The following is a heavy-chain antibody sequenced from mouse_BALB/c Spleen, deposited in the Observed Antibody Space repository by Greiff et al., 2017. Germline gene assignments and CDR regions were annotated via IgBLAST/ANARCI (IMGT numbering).Heavy chain of an antibody. Sequence: EVQLMESGPELVKPGASVKISCKASGYSFTGYFMNWVMQSHGKSLEWIGRINPYNGDTFYNQKFKGKATLTVDKSSSTAHMELRSLASEDSAVYYCARRDFDYWGQGTTLTVSS. V-gene: IGHV1-20*02. J-gene: IGHJ2*01. CDR3: ARRDFDY. CDR2: INPYNGDT. CDR1: GYSFTGYF.